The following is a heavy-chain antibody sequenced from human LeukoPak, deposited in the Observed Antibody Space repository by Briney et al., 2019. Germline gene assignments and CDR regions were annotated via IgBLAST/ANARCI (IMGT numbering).Heavy chain of an antibody. Sequence: SETLSLTCTVSGGSISSDYWSWIRQSAGKGLEWIGRIYTSGSTSYNPSLKSRVTMSVDTSKRQISLRLSSVTAADTAVYYCAKEGYDSSGYYAFGYWGQGTLVTVSS. CDR1: GGSISSDY. CDR2: IYTSGST. D-gene: IGHD3-22*01. J-gene: IGHJ4*02. CDR3: AKEGYDSSGYYAFGY. V-gene: IGHV4-4*07.